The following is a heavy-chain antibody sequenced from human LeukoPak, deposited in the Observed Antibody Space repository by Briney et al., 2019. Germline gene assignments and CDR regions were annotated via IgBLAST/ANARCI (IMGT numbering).Heavy chain of an antibody. J-gene: IGHJ3*02. CDR3: TFPERSLCYYDSRKRDAFDI. CDR1: GFTFSNAW. V-gene: IGHV3-15*01. D-gene: IGHD3-22*01. Sequence: GGSPRLSCAAPGFTFSNAWMTWVRQAPGRGLEWVGRIKSKTDGGTTDYAAPVKGRFTISRDDSKNTLYLQMNSLKTEDTAVYYCTFPERSLCYYDSRKRDAFDIWGQGTMVTVSS. CDR2: IKSKTDGGTT.